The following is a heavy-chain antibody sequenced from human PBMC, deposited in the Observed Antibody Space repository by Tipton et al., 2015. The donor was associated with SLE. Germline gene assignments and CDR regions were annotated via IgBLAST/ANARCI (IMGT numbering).Heavy chain of an antibody. D-gene: IGHD2-2*01. CDR2: INHSGST. V-gene: IGHV4-34*01. CDR3: ARGRYCSSTSCSYYFDY. Sequence: TLSLTCAVYGGSFSGYYWSWIRQPPGKGLEWIGEINHSGSTNYNPSLKSRVTISIDTSKNQFSLKVSSVTAADTAVYYCARGRYCSSTSCSYYFDYWSQGTLVTVSS. J-gene: IGHJ4*02. CDR1: GGSFSGYY.